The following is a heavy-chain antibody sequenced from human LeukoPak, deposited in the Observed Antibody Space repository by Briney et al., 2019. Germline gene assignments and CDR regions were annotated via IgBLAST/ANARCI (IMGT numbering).Heavy chain of an antibody. J-gene: IGHJ4*02. D-gene: IGHD3-10*01. CDR2: ISPGGGTT. CDR3: AKSRSGSANWALRIFDN. V-gene: IGHV3-23*01. Sequence: GGSLSLSCVVSGFSFGSEAMSWVRQAPGRGLEWVSSISPGGGTTYYADSVKGRFTISRDNSENTLYVEMNSLRAEDTAIYYCAKSRSGSANWALRIFDNWGQGTLVSVSS. CDR1: GFSFGSEA.